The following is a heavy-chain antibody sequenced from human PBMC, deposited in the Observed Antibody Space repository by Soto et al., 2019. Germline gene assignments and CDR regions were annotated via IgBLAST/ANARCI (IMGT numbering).Heavy chain of an antibody. CDR3: ARLRIATNNYKWFDP. CDR2: IYATGAV. V-gene: IGHV4-31*03. Sequence: SETLSLTCSVSGAALNSGNYYWSWIRQVPGKGLEWIGHIYATGAVDYNPSLRDRITISQDTSERQFSLNLRLVTAADTAVYYCARLRIATNNYKWFDPWGQGTLVTVSS. D-gene: IGHD2-21*01. CDR1: GAALNSGNYY. J-gene: IGHJ5*02.